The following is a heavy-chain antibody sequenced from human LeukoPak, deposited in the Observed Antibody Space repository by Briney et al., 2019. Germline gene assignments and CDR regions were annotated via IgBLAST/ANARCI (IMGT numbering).Heavy chain of an antibody. J-gene: IGHJ6*02. Sequence: PGRSLRLSCAASGFTFSSYGMHWVRQAPGKGLEWVAVISYDGSNKYYADSVKGRFTISRDNYKNTLYLQMNSLRAEDTAVYYCAKVYGSGPPVYYYYYGMDVWGQGTTVTVSS. CDR1: GFTFSSYG. V-gene: IGHV3-30*18. D-gene: IGHD3-10*01. CDR2: ISYDGSNK. CDR3: AKVYGSGPPVYYYYYGMDV.